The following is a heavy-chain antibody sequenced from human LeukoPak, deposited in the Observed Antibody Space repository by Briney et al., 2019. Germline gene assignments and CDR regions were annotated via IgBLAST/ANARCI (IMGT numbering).Heavy chain of an antibody. CDR3: TTVDFWSVIDY. Sequence: GGSLRLSCAASGFTFSSFWMSWVRQAPGKGLEWVGRIKSKTDGGTTDYAAPVKGRFTISRDDSKNTLYLQMNSLKTEDTAVYYCTTVDFWSVIDYWGQGTLVTVSS. D-gene: IGHD3-3*01. CDR1: GFTFSSFW. J-gene: IGHJ4*02. V-gene: IGHV3-15*01. CDR2: IKSKTDGGTT.